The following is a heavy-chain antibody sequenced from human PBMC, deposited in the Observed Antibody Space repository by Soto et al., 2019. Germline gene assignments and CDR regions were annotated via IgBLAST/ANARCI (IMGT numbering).Heavy chain of an antibody. D-gene: IGHD3-22*01. V-gene: IGHV4-59*01. CDR2: IYSSSGNT. Sequence: PSETLSLTCTVSGDSISGYYWAWIRQPPGKRLEWIGYIYSSSGNTDYNPSLNRRATISIDMSKNQVSLRLRAVTAADTAMYYCARDYYDNSESMDVWGQGTTDT. CDR3: ARDYYDNSESMDV. CDR1: GDSISGYY. J-gene: IGHJ6*02.